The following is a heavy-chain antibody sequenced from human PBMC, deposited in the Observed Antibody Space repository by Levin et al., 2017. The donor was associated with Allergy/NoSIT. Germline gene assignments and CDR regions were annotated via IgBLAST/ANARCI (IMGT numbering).Heavy chain of an antibody. V-gene: IGHV4-39*01. J-gene: IGHJ4*02. CDR1: GGSISSSSYY. D-gene: IGHD2-15*01. CDR2: IYYSGST. Sequence: SETLSLTCTVSGGSISSSSYYWGWIRQPPGKGLEWIGSIYYSGSTYYNPSLKSRVTISVDTSKNQFSLKLSSVTAADTAVYYCARANHILGMPQDTFDYWGQGTLVTVSS. CDR3: ARANHILGMPQDTFDY.